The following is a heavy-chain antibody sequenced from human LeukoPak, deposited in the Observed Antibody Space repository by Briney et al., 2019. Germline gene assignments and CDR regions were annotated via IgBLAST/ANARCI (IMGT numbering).Heavy chain of an antibody. CDR1: GYTFTSYG. CDR3: ARDSRRITIFGTQQHSHMDV. CDR2: ISASNGNT. J-gene: IGHJ6*03. D-gene: IGHD3-3*01. V-gene: IGHV1-18*01. Sequence: GAPVKVSCKASGYTFTSYGISWVRQAPGQGLEWMGWISASNGNTHYAQRLQGRVTMTTDTSTSTANMELRSLRSEDTAVYYCARDSRRITIFGTQQHSHMDVWGKGTTVTVSS.